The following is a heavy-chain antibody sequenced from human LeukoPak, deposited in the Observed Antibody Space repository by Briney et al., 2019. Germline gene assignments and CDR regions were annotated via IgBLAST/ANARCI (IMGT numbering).Heavy chain of an antibody. CDR1: GFTFSSYG. CDR3: ARGTYGSAYSACDY. Sequence: GGSLRLSCAASGFTFSSYGMHWVRQAPGKGLEWVAVISYDGSNKYYADSVKGRFTISRDNSKNTLYLQMNSLRAEDTAVYYCARGTYGSAYSACDYWGQGTLVTVSS. D-gene: IGHD3-22*01. J-gene: IGHJ4*02. V-gene: IGHV3-30*03. CDR2: ISYDGSNK.